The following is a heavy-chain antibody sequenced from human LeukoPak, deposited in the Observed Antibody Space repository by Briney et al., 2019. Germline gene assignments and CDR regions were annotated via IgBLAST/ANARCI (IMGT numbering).Heavy chain of an antibody. D-gene: IGHD3-22*01. V-gene: IGHV3-48*03. CDR3: AREPNDSSGYPTG. Sequence: GRSLRLSCAASGFTFSSYDMNWVRQAPGKGLEWVSYISISGRAIYYADSVKGRFTISRDNAKNSLYLQMNSLRGEDTAVYYCAREPNDSSGYPTGWGQGTMVTVSS. CDR2: ISISGRAI. CDR1: GFTFSSYD. J-gene: IGHJ3*01.